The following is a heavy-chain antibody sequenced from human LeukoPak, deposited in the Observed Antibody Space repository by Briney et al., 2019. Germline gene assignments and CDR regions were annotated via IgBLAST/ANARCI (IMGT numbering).Heavy chain of an antibody. D-gene: IGHD5-24*01. CDR3: ARRDGYRLGHFQH. V-gene: IGHV4-30-2*01. Sequence: PSQTLSLTCTVSGGSISSGGYYWSWIRQPPGKGLEWIGEINHSGSTNYNPSLKSRVTISVDTSKNQFSLKLSSVTAADTAVYYCARRDGYRLGHFQHWGQGTLVTVSS. J-gene: IGHJ1*01. CDR1: GGSISSGGYY. CDR2: INHSGST.